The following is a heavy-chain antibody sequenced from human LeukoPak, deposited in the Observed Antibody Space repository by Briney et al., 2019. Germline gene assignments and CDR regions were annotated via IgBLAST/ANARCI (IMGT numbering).Heavy chain of an antibody. CDR2: ISYDGSNK. V-gene: IGHV3-30*18. J-gene: IGHJ3*02. CDR3: AKDSGIAVAGTLRAFDI. D-gene: IGHD6-19*01. Sequence: GGSLRLSCAASGFTFSSYGMHWVRQAPGKGLEWVAVISYDGSNKYFADSVKGRFTISRDNSKNTLCLQMNSLRAEDTAVYYCAKDSGIAVAGTLRAFDIWGQGTMVTVSS. CDR1: GFTFSSYG.